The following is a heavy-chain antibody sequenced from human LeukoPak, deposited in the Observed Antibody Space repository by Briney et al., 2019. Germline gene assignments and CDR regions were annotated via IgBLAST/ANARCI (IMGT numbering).Heavy chain of an antibody. CDR3: ARDRYSGSWYDKRYYYYMDV. V-gene: IGHV1-2*02. D-gene: IGHD6-13*01. Sequence: GASVKVSCKASGYTFTGYYMHWVRQAPGQGLEWMGWINPNSGGTNYAQKFQGRVTVTRDTSISTAYMELSRLRSDDTAVYYCARDRYSGSWYDKRYYYYMDVWGKGTTVTVSS. CDR2: INPNSGGT. J-gene: IGHJ6*03. CDR1: GYTFTGYY.